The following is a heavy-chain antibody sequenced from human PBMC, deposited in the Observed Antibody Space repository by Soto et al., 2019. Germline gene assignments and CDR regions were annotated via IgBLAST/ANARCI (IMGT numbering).Heavy chain of an antibody. V-gene: IGHV4-4*02. CDR3: ASRDPGTSVDY. CDR2: IYRAGST. D-gene: IGHD1-7*01. CDR1: GDSLTSNNW. J-gene: IGHJ4*02. Sequence: XETLSLTCAVSGDSLTSNNWWTWVRQPPGQGLEWIGEIYRAGSTNYNPSLKSRVTISLDKSENQFSLKVTSLTAADTAVYYCASRDPGTSVDYWGQGTLVTVSS.